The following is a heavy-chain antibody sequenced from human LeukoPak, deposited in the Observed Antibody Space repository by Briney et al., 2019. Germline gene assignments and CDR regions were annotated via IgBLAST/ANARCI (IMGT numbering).Heavy chain of an antibody. D-gene: IGHD5-18*01. CDR1: GLALSASW. J-gene: IGHJ3*02. CDR3: ARDRGWIQHDI. Sequence: GGPLRPSCQASGLALSASWMTWFRKAPGKGLGWVAFIKGDGSAKKYVDSVKGRFTISRDNAKNSLFLQMNSLRAEDTAVYYCARDRGWIQHDIWGQGTMVTVSS. CDR2: IKGDGSAK. V-gene: IGHV3-7*01.